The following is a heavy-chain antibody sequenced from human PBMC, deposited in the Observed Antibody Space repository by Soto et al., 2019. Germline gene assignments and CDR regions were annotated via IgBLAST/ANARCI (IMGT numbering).Heavy chain of an antibody. CDR2: ISAPSDSI. CDR1: GFIFSSYS. Sequence: EVQLLESGGGLVQPGGSLRLSCAASGFIFSSYSMYWVRQAPGKGPEGVAGISAPSDSILYADSVEGRFTISRDNSKNTLYLQLNSLRADDTAVYFCAKKRRAGGDNWYFDSWGQGTLVTVSS. V-gene: IGHV3-23*01. CDR3: AKKRRAGGDNWYFDS. J-gene: IGHJ4*02. D-gene: IGHD2-21*02.